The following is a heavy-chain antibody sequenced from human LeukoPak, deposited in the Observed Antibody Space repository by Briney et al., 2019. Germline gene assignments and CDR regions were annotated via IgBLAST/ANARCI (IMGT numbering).Heavy chain of an antibody. J-gene: IGHJ3*02. CDR2: IYSGGST. CDR1: GFTVSSNY. V-gene: IGHV3-66*01. CDR3: ARGVPTTSGWYHDGFDI. Sequence: PGGSLRLSCAASGFTVSSNYMSWVRQAPGKGLEWVSVIYSGGSTYYADSVKGRFTTSRDNSKNALYLQMNSLRAEDTAVFYCARGVPTTSGWYHDGFDIWGQGTMVTVSS. D-gene: IGHD6-19*01.